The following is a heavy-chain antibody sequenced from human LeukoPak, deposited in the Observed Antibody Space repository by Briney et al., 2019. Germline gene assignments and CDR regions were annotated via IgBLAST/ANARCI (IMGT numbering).Heavy chain of an antibody. V-gene: IGHV3-21*01. Sequence: GGSLRLSCAASGFTFSGYSMNWVRQAPGRGLEWVSFISSVSGYIYYADSVKDRFTISRDNARNSLYLQMNSLRAEDTAVYYCAKDRSSSTSCYDYWGQGTLVTVSS. D-gene: IGHD2-2*01. CDR1: GFTFSGYS. CDR3: AKDRSSSTSCYDY. CDR2: ISSVSGYI. J-gene: IGHJ4*02.